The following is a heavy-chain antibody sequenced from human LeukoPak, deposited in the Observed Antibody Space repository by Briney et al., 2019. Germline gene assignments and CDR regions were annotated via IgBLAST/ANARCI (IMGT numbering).Heavy chain of an antibody. Sequence: GESLKISCRASGYTFTAYYIHWVLQAPGQGLEWMGWINPNSGGTYYVQKFQGRITMTRDTSIGTTYMELSRLGSDDTAFYYCARDNSLTEFDYWGQGTLVTVSS. J-gene: IGHJ4*02. CDR1: GYTFTAYY. CDR3: ARDNSLTEFDY. CDR2: INPNSGGT. V-gene: IGHV1-2*02.